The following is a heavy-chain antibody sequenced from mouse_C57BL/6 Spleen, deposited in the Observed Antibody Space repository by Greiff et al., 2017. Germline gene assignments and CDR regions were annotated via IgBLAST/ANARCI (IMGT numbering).Heavy chain of an antibody. CDR2: IYPGSGST. CDR1: AYTFPSYW. V-gene: IGHV1-55*01. J-gene: IGHJ1*03. CDR3: ANYYGSSYYWYFDV. D-gene: IGHD1-1*01. Sequence: QVQLQQPGAELVKPGASVKMSCKASAYTFPSYWITLLKQRPVQRLVWIGDIYPGSGSTNYNEKFKSKATLTVDTSSSTAYMQLSSLTSEDSAVYYCANYYGSSYYWYFDVWGTGTTVTVSS.